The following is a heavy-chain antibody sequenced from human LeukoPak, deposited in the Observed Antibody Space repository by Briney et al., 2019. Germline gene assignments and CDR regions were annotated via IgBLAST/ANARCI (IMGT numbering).Heavy chain of an antibody. CDR2: ISWNSGSI. CDR3: AKDESSSWNEYYFDY. J-gene: IGHJ4*02. D-gene: IGHD6-13*01. V-gene: IGHV3-9*01. Sequence: GGSLRLSCAASGFTFDDYAMHWVRQAPGQGLEWVSGISWNSGSIGYADSVKGRFTISRDNAKNSLYLQMNSLRAEDTAVYYCAKDESSSWNEYYFDYWGQGTLVTVSS. CDR1: GFTFDDYA.